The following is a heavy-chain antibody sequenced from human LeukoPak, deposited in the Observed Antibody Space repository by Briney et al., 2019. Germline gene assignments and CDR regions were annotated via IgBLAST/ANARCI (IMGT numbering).Heavy chain of an antibody. Sequence: GGSLRLSCAASGFSFSDSAIHWVRQAPGKGLEWLGRIRNKANNHATVYAASVIGRFTISRDDSENTAYLQMNSLKIEDTAVYYCAKEWGVDYGLRYWGQGTLVTVSS. CDR3: AKEWGVDYGLRY. CDR2: IRNKANNHAT. D-gene: IGHD4-17*01. V-gene: IGHV3-73*01. J-gene: IGHJ4*02. CDR1: GFSFSDSA.